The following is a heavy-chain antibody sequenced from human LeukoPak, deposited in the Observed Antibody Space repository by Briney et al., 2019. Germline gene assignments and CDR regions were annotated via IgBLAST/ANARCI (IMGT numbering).Heavy chain of an antibody. D-gene: IGHD2-15*01. Sequence: GGSLRLSCAASGFTFSTYWVGWVRLAPGKGLEWVANIKQDGSEKYYVDSVKGRFTISRDNAKNSLYLQMNSLRAEDTAVYYCARDRYCSGGSCYSIGYFDYWGQGTLVTVSS. V-gene: IGHV3-7*01. J-gene: IGHJ4*02. CDR3: ARDRYCSGGSCYSIGYFDY. CDR1: GFTFSTYW. CDR2: IKQDGSEK.